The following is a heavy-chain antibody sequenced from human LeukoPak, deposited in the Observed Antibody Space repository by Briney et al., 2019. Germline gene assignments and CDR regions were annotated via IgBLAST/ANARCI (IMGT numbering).Heavy chain of an antibody. CDR2: INHSGST. CDR3: ARVNSGWYRHYWFDP. J-gene: IGHJ5*02. CDR1: GGSFSGYY. V-gene: IGHV4-34*01. D-gene: IGHD6-19*01. Sequence: SETLSLTCAVYGGSFSGYYWSGIRQPPGKGLEWIGEINHSGSTNYNPSLKSRVTISVDTSKNQSSLKLSSVTAADTAVYYCARVNSGWYRHYWFDPWGQGTLVTVSS.